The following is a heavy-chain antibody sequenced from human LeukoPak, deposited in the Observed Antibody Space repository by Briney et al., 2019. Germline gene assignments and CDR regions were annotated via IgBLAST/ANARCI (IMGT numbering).Heavy chain of an antibody. CDR3: ARDQGGWLD. J-gene: IGHJ4*02. V-gene: IGHV4-4*02. D-gene: IGHD5-12*01. Sequence: PSETLSLTCAVSGYSISSGYQWSWVRQPPGKGLEWIGEIYHSGSTNYNPSLKSRVTISVDKSKNQFSLKLSSVTAADTAVYYCARDQGGWLDWGQGALVTVSS. CDR2: IYHSGST. CDR1: GYSISSGYQ.